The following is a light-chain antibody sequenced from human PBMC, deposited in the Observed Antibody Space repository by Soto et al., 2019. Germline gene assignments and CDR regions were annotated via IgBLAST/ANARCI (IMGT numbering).Light chain of an antibody. CDR3: QHYNSYPLT. J-gene: IGKJ4*01. CDR1: QSVSSW. Sequence: DIQMTQSPSTLSAFVGDRVTITCRASQSVSSWVAWYQQKPGKGPKLLIYKASNLESGVPSRLIGSGSGTEFTLTISNLQPDDFATYSCQHYNSYPLTFGGRSKVEIK. CDR2: KAS. V-gene: IGKV1-5*03.